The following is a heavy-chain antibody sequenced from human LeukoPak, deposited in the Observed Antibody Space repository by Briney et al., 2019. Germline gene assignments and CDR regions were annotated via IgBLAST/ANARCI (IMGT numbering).Heavy chain of an antibody. Sequence: PGGSLRLSCSASGFTFSDYYMSWIRQAPGKGLEWVSYISTTGSDTNYVDSVKGRFTISRDNAKNSLYLQMNSLRAEDTAVYYCARDWAPPNENWFDPWGQGTLVTVSS. CDR1: GFTFSDYY. CDR2: ISTTGSDT. J-gene: IGHJ5*02. V-gene: IGHV3-11*06. D-gene: IGHD1-1*01. CDR3: ARDWAPPNENWFDP.